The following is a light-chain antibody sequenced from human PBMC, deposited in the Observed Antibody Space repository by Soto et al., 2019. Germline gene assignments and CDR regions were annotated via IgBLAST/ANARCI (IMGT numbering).Light chain of an antibody. J-gene: IGKJ3*01. CDR3: QQYANRPFT. Sequence: DIQMTQSPSSLSASVGDRVSFTCQASQDISTFLNWYQHKPGQAPSLLIYDASKSQFGVPSRFSGSGSGTDFTFTISSLQPEDNATYYCQQYANRPFTFGPGTKVDVK. CDR1: QDISTF. CDR2: DAS. V-gene: IGKV1-33*01.